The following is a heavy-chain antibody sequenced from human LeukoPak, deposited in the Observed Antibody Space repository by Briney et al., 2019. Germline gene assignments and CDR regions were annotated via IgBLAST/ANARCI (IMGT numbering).Heavy chain of an antibody. J-gene: IGHJ5*02. CDR2: IWYGGSNK. V-gene: IGHV3-33*08. CDR1: GFTFSSYG. Sequence: GGSLRLSCAASGFTFSSYGMHWVRQAPGKGLEWVAFIWYGGSNKYYGDSEKGRFTISRDNSKNTLYLQMNSLRAEDTAVYYCAREGVRFLFDPWGQGTLVTVSS. D-gene: IGHD3-3*01. CDR3: AREGVRFLFDP.